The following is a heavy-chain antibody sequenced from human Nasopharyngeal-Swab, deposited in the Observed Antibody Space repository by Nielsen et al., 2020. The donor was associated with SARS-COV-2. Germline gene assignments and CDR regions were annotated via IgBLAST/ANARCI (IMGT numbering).Heavy chain of an antibody. V-gene: IGHV4-30-2*03. J-gene: IGHJ4*02. CDR2: IYHSGST. CDR1: GGSISSGGYS. D-gene: IGHD2-15*01. CDR3: ARHFVVVAATAEGYFDY. Sequence: SETLSLTCAVSGGSISSGGYSWSWIRQPPGKGLEWIGYIYHSGSTYYNPSLKSRVTISVDTSKNQFSLKLSSVTAADTAVYYCARHFVVVAATAEGYFDYWGQGTLVTVSS.